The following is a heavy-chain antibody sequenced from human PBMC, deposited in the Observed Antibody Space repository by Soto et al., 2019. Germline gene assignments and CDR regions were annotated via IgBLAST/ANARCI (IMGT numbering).Heavy chain of an antibody. CDR1: GSPFTSYS. Sequence: GGSLRLSCTTSGSPFTSYSMHWVRQAPGKGLEWVATFRYVASAQRSADSVKGPFTISRDPSTGTANLFMDSLRTEDTAVNSFVFGSWIQYVLDLWGQETLVTVYS. J-gene: IGHJ5*02. D-gene: IGHD6-13*01. V-gene: IGHV3-30*02. CDR3: VFGSWIQYVLDL. CDR2: FRYVASAQ.